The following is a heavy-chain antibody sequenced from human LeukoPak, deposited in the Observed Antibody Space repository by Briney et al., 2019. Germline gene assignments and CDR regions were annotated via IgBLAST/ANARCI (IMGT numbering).Heavy chain of an antibody. J-gene: IGHJ6*02. V-gene: IGHV3-11*05. CDR3: ARATYYDILTGSMYYGMDV. CDR1: GFTFSDYY. D-gene: IGHD3-9*01. Sequence: GGSLRLSCAASGFTFSDYYMRWIRQSPGKGLEWISYISGSSSYTNYADSVKGRFTISRDNAKNSLYLQMNSLRAEDTAVYYCARATYYDILTGSMYYGMDVWGQGTTVTVSS. CDR2: ISGSSSYT.